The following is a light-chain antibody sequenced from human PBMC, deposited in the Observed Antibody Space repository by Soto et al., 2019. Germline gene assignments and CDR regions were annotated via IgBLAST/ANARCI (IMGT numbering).Light chain of an antibody. Sequence: DIQMTQSPSSLSASVGDSLTITCRASQYISTYLNWYQQKPGKAPKLLIYVASNLQSGVPSRFSGSGSGTDFTLTISSLQAEDIANYYCQESYSTSFGQGTKVEIK. CDR1: QYISTY. J-gene: IGKJ1*01. CDR2: VAS. V-gene: IGKV1-39*01. CDR3: QESYSTS.